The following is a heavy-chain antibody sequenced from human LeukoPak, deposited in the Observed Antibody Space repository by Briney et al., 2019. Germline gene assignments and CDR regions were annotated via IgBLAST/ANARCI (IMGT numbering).Heavy chain of an antibody. D-gene: IGHD6-6*01. CDR1: GYTFTGYY. J-gene: IGHJ4*02. V-gene: IGHV1-2*06. CDR3: AGDPTYSSSSGY. Sequence: ASVKVSCKASGYTFTGYYMHWVRQAPGQGLEWMGRINPNSGGTNYAQKFQGRVTMTRDTSISTAYMELSRLRSDDTAVYYCAGDPTYSSSSGYWGQGTLVTVSS. CDR2: INPNSGGT.